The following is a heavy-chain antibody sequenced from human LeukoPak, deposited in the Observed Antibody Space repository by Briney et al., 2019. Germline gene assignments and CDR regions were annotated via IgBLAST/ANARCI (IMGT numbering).Heavy chain of an antibody. CDR2: IYYSGST. V-gene: IGHV4-39*01. J-gene: IGHJ6*03. CDR3: ARQDEVASYGYSDYYYYMDV. D-gene: IGHD5-18*01. CDR1: GGSISSSSYY. Sequence: SETLSLTCTVSGGSISSSSYYWGWIRQPPGKGLEWSGRIYYSGSTYYNPSLKSRVTISVDTSNTQFSLKLSSVTAAGTAVYYWARQDEVASYGYSDYYYYMDVWGKGPTVTVSS.